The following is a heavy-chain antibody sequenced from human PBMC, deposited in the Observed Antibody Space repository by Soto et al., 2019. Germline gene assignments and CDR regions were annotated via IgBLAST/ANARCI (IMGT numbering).Heavy chain of an antibody. J-gene: IGHJ4*02. CDR1: GGSISSGGYS. Sequence: QLQLQESGSGLVKPSQTLSLTCAVSGGSISSGGYSWSWIRQPPGKGLEWIGYIYHSGSTYYNPSHKSRVTISVDRSKNQCSLKLSSVTAGDTAVYYCAAGGGLPRYCWGQGTLVTVSS. CDR2: IYHSGST. V-gene: IGHV4-30-2*01. CDR3: AAGGGLPRYC. D-gene: IGHD5-12*01.